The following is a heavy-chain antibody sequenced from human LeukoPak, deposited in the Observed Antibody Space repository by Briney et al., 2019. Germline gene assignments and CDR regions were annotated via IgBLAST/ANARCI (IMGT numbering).Heavy chain of an antibody. Sequence: PGGSLRPSCAASGFTFNAYGMNWVRQAPGKGLEWVSSISSSSTYIYYADSVKGRFTISRDNAKNSLYLQMNSLRAEDTAVYYCAREWRYYDSSGYYDYWGQGTLVTVSS. D-gene: IGHD3-22*01. CDR3: AREWRYYDSSGYYDY. J-gene: IGHJ4*02. V-gene: IGHV3-21*01. CDR2: ISSSSTYI. CDR1: GFTFNAYG.